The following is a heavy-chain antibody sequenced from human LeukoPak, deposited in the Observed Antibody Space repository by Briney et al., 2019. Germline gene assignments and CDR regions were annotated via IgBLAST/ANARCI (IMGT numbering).Heavy chain of an antibody. CDR2: IYSDGGVT. Sequence: GGSLRLSCAVSGFTFSSYWMHWVRQVPGEGRVWVSRIYSDGGVTSYAGSVRCRFTISRDNAKNTLHLQTSSLRPEDTAVYYCARGSGSRVMDYWGQGTLVTVSS. D-gene: IGHD3-16*01. V-gene: IGHV3-74*01. CDR1: GFTFSSYW. CDR3: ARGSGSRVMDY. J-gene: IGHJ4*02.